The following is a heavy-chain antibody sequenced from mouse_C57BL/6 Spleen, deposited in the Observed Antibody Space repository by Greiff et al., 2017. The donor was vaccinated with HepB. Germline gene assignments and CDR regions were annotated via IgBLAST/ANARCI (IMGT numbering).Heavy chain of an antibody. CDR2: IYPGDGDT. CDR1: GYAFSSYW. V-gene: IGHV1-80*01. D-gene: IGHD1-1*01. CDR3: ARQYYGSPYFDY. Sequence: QVQLKESGAELVKPGASVKISCKASGYAFSSYWMNWVKQRPGKGLEWIGQIYPGDGDTNYNGKFKGKATLTADKSSSTAYMQLSSLTSEDSAVYFCARQYYGSPYFDYWGQGTTLTVSS. J-gene: IGHJ2*01.